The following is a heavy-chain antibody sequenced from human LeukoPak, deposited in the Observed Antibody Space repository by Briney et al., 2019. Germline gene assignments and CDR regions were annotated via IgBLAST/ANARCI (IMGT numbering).Heavy chain of an antibody. V-gene: IGHV1-46*01. Sequence: RASGKVSCKASGYTFTSYYMHWVRQAPGQGIEWMGIINPSGGSTSYAQMFQGRVTMTSDMSTSTVYMELSSLSSEDTAVNYCARDQTCGGGLYYDSAPDFDYWGQGTLVTVSS. CDR3: ARDQTCGGGLYYDSAPDFDY. D-gene: IGHD3-3*01. J-gene: IGHJ4*02. CDR1: GYTFTSYY. CDR2: INPSGGST.